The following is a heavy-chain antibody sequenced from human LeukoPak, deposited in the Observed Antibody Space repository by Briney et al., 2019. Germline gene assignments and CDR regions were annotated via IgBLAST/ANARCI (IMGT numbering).Heavy chain of an antibody. Sequence: GGSLRLCCAASGFTFSSYSMNWARQAPGKGLEWVSSISSSSSYIYYADSVKGRFTISRDNAKNSLYLQMNSLRAEDTAVYYCARDRARSYYYDSSGYYSPFDYWGQGTLVTVSS. CDR2: ISSSSSYI. CDR1: GFTFSSYS. CDR3: ARDRARSYYYDSSGYYSPFDY. J-gene: IGHJ4*02. V-gene: IGHV3-21*01. D-gene: IGHD3-22*01.